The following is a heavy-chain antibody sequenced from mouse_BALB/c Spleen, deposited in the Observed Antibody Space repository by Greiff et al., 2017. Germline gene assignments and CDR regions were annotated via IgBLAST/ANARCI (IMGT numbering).Heavy chain of an antibody. Sequence: VQLQQSGAELARPGASVKMSCKASGYTFTSYTMHWVKQRPGQGLEWIGYINPSSGYTNYNQKFKDKATLTADKSSSTAYMQLSSLTSEDSAVYYCARSWYGSSYNDWYFDVWGAGTTVTVSA. CDR2: INPSSGYT. J-gene: IGHJ1*01. CDR3: ARSWYGSSYNDWYFDV. V-gene: IGHV1-4*01. D-gene: IGHD1-1*01. CDR1: GYTFTSYT.